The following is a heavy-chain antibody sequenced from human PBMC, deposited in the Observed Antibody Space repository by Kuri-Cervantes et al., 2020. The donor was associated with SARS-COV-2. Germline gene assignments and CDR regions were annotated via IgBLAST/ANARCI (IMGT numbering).Heavy chain of an antibody. D-gene: IGHD2-2*01. V-gene: IGHV3-9*01. CDR3: ARDPSYQLLDGYYFDY. Sequence: SLKISCAASGFTFDDYAMYWVRQAPGKGLEWVSGISWNSGSIGYADSVKGRFTISRDNAKNSLYLQMNSLRTEDTAFHYCARDPSYQLLDGYYFDYWGQGTLVTVSS. CDR2: ISWNSGSI. J-gene: IGHJ4*02. CDR1: GFTFDDYA.